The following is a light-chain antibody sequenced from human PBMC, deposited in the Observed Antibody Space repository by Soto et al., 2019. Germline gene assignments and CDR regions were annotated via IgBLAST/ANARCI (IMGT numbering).Light chain of an antibody. CDR2: GAS. Sequence: EIVLTQSPGTLSLSPWERATLSCRASQSVTSSYLAWYQQRPGQAPRLLIFGASSRATDIPDRFSGSGSGTDFTLTINRLEPEDFAVYYCQQYGTSPQTFGQGTRLEIK. J-gene: IGKJ5*01. CDR3: QQYGTSPQT. V-gene: IGKV3-20*01. CDR1: QSVTSSY.